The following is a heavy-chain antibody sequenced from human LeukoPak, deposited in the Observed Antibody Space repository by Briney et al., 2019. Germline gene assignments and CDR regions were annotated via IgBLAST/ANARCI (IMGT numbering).Heavy chain of an antibody. Sequence: SGTLSLTCTVAGGSISSSGYYWDWIRQPPGKRLDWIGTIHYSGTTFYKSSLESRLTMSVDTSKNQFSLKLSSVTAADTAVYYCVRRVDYYGSGSYFYYDYWGQGTLVTVSS. CDR2: IHYSGTT. CDR3: VRRVDYYGSGSYFYYDY. D-gene: IGHD3-10*01. V-gene: IGHV4-39*01. J-gene: IGHJ4*02. CDR1: GGSISSSGYY.